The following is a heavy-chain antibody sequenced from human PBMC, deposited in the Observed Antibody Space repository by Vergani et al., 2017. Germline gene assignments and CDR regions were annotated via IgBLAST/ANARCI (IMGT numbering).Heavy chain of an antibody. D-gene: IGHD3-3*01. CDR3: ARGEKRYDFWSGSDNWFDP. J-gene: IGHJ5*02. Sequence: QVQLQESGPGLVKPSETLSLICTVSGGSISSYYWSWIRQPPGKGLEWIGYIYYSGSTNYNPSLTSRVTISVDTSKNQFSLKLSSVTAADTAVYYCARGEKRYDFWSGSDNWFDPWGQGTLVTVSS. CDR2: IYYSGST. V-gene: IGHV4-59*01. CDR1: GGSISSYY.